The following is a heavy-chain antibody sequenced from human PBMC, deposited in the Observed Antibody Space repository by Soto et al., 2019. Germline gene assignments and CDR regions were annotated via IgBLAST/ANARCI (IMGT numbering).Heavy chain of an antibody. CDR3: ARALKLVAPVKGYYYGMDV. J-gene: IGHJ6*02. D-gene: IGHD5-12*01. CDR2: IIPICGRE. CDR1: GGTFRRFA. Sequence: QEQLVQSGAEVKQPGSSVKVSCEASGGTFRRFAISWVRQAPGHGLEWMGGIIPICGREDYAQKFQGRVTITADESTTTAYMEMSSLRYDDTAVYSCARALKLVAPVKGYYYGMDVWGQGTTVTVSS. V-gene: IGHV1-69*01.